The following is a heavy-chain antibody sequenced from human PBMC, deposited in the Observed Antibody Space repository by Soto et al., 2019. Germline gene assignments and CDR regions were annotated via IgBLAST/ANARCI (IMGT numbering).Heavy chain of an antibody. V-gene: IGHV4-59*01. J-gene: IGHJ6*02. D-gene: IGHD3-10*01. CDR2: IYYSGST. CDR1: GGSMSSYY. Sequence: PSETLSLTCTVSGGSMSSYYWSWIRQPPGKGLEWIGYIYYSGSTNYNPSLKSRVTMSVDTPKNQFSLKLSSVTAADTAVYYCARRGYGPGSPYYYGMDVWGQGTTVTVSS. CDR3: ARRGYGPGSPYYYGMDV.